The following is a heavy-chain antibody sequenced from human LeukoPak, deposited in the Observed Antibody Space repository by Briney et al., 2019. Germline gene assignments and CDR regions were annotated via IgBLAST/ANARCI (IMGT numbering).Heavy chain of an antibody. CDR2: ISCDGSNK. V-gene: IGHV3-30*18. CDR3: AKGLRGSGMGWFDP. Sequence: GGSLRLSCAASGFTFSSYGMHWVRQAPGKGLEWVAVISCDGSNKYYADSVKGRFTISRDNSKNTLYLQMNSLRAEDTAVYYCAKGLRGSGMGWFDPWGQGTLVTVSS. J-gene: IGHJ5*02. CDR1: GFTFSSYG. D-gene: IGHD3-10*01.